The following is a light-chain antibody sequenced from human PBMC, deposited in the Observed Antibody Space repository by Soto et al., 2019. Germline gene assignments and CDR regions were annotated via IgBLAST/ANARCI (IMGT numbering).Light chain of an antibody. CDR1: SSNVGNHN. Sequence: QSVLTQPPSVSAAPGQRVTISCSGSSSNVGNHNVSWYQQLPGTAPKLLIYDNNKRPTGTPDRFSGSKSGTSATLGITGLQTGDEADYYCGTWDSSLSVVLGGGTKLTV. CDR2: DNN. CDR3: GTWDSSLSVV. V-gene: IGLV1-51*01. J-gene: IGLJ2*01.